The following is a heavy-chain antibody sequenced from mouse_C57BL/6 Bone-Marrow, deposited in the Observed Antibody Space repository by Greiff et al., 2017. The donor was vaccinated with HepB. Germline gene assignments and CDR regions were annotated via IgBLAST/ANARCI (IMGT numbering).Heavy chain of an antibody. CDR2: ISNGGGST. CDR3: ARPKDGYYWYFDV. J-gene: IGHJ1*03. V-gene: IGHV5-12*01. D-gene: IGHD2-3*01. CDR1: GFTFSDYY. Sequence: EVQRVESGGGLVQPGGSLKLSCAASGFTFSDYYMYWVRQTPEKRLEWVAYISNGGGSTYYPDTVKGRFTISRDNAKNTLYLQMSRLKSEDTAMYYCARPKDGYYWYFDVWGTGTTVTVSS.